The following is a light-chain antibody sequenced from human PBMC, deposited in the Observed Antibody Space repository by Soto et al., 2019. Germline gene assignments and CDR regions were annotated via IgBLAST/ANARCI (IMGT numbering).Light chain of an antibody. CDR3: QQYYRPWT. V-gene: IGKV4-1*01. Sequence: DIVMTQSPDSLAVSLGERATINCKSSQSVFYSSNNKNYFAWYQQKPGQPPKLLIYWASTRESGVPDRFSGSVSGTDFTLTISSLQAEDVAVYYCQQYYRPWTFGQGTKVEIK. CDR1: QSVFYSSNNKNY. CDR2: WAS. J-gene: IGKJ1*01.